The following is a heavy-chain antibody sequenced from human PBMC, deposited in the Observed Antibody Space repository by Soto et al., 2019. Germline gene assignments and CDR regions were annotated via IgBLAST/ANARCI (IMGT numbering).Heavy chain of an antibody. CDR1: GGSISSGGYY. CDR2: IYYSGST. D-gene: IGHD4-4*01. V-gene: IGHV4-31*03. J-gene: IGHJ5*02. CDR3: ARDPGYSNYDWFDP. Sequence: QVQLQESGPGLVKPSQTLSLTCTVSGGSISSGGYYWSWIRQHPGKGLEWIGYIYYSGSTYYNPSLKSRVTXXVXTXXNQFALKLSSVTAADTAVYYCARDPGYSNYDWFDPWGQGTLVTVSS.